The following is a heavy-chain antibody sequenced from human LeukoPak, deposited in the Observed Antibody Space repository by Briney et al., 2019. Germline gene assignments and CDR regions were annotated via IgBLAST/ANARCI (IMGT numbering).Heavy chain of an antibody. CDR3: ARGEPGYSSSWSY. J-gene: IGHJ4*02. CDR1: GGTFSSYA. Sequence: SVKVSCKAFGGTFSSYAISWVRQAPGQGLEWMGRIIPILGIANYAQKFQGGVTITADKSTSTAYMELSSLRSEDTAVYYCARGEPGYSSSWSYWGQGTLVTVSS. V-gene: IGHV1-69*04. D-gene: IGHD6-13*01. CDR2: IIPILGIA.